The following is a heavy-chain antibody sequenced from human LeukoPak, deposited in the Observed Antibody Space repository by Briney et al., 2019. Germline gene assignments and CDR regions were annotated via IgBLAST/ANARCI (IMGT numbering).Heavy chain of an antibody. CDR2: ISYDGSNK. Sequence: QPGGSLRLSCAASGFTFSSYGMHWVRQAPGKGLEWVAVISYDGSNKYYADSVKGRFTISRDNSKNTLYLQMNSLRAEDTAVYYCAKDYGIGDYYYGMDVWGQGTTVTVS. CDR3: AKDYGIGDYYYGMDV. V-gene: IGHV3-30*18. J-gene: IGHJ6*02. CDR1: GFTFSSYG. D-gene: IGHD4-17*01.